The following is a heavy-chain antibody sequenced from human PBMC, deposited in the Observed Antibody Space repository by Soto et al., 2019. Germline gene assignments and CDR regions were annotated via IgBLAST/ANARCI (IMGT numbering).Heavy chain of an antibody. V-gene: IGHV3-66*01. CDR3: ARAMPTIYYRYMDV. J-gene: IGHJ6*03. CDR1: GFTVSSNY. CDR2: IYSAGST. D-gene: IGHD3-9*01. Sequence: GGSLRLSCAASGFTVSSNYMSWVRQPPGKGLEWVSIIYSAGSTYYADSVEGRFTISRDNSKNTLYLQMNSLRAEDTAVYYCARAMPTIYYRYMDVWGKGTTVTVSS.